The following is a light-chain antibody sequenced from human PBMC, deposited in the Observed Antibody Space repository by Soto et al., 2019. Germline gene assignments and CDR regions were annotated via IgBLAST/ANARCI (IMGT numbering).Light chain of an antibody. CDR1: QSISAW. J-gene: IGKJ1*01. V-gene: IGKV1-5*01. CDR2: DAS. CDR3: QQYDNYWT. Sequence: DIQMTQSPSTLSASVGDRVTITCRASQSISAWLAWYQKKPGKAPKLLIYDASNLASGVPSRFSGSGSGTEFSLTISNLQPADLATYYCQQYDNYWTFGQGTKVDI.